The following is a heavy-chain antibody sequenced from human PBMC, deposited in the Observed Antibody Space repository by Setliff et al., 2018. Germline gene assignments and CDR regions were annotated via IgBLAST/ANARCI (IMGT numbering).Heavy chain of an antibody. CDR1: GDTFSSYA. Sequence: GASVKVSCKASGDTFSSYAINWVRQAPGQGLEWMGGIIPIFGTANYAQKFQGRLTITTVGSTSTAYMELSSLRSEDTAVYYCARADYIRYYYMDVWGKGTTVTVSS. D-gene: IGHD4-4*01. CDR2: IIPIFGTA. J-gene: IGHJ6*03. CDR3: ARADYIRYYYMDV. V-gene: IGHV1-69*05.